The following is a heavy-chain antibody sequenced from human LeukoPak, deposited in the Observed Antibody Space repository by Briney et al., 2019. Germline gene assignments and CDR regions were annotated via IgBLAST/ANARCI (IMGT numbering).Heavy chain of an antibody. V-gene: IGHV3-33*01. Sequence: GGSLRLSCAASGFTFSTYGIHWVRQAPGKGLEWVAVIWYDGSNKYYADSVKGRFTISRDNSKNTLYVQMDSLRAEDTAVYYCARDLRKGRYFDYWGQGTLVTVSS. D-gene: IGHD3-10*01. J-gene: IGHJ4*02. CDR2: IWYDGSNK. CDR3: ARDLRKGRYFDY. CDR1: GFTFSTYG.